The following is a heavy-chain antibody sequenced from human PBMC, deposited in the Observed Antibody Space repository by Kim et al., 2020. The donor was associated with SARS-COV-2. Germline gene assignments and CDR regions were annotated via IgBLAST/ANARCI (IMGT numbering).Heavy chain of an antibody. CDR3: ARGEYSSSSIFRSYYYYGMDV. D-gene: IGHD6-6*01. CDR1: GFTFSSYS. J-gene: IGHJ6*02. Sequence: GGSLRLSCAASGFTFSSYSMNWVRQAPGKGLEWVSSISSSSSYIYYADSVKGRFTISRDNAKNSLYLQMNSLRAEDTAVYYCARGEYSSSSIFRSYYYYGMDVWGQGTTVTVSS. V-gene: IGHV3-21*01. CDR2: ISSSSSYI.